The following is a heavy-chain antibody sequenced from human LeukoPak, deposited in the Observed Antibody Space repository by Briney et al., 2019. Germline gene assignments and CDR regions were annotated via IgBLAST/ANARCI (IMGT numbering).Heavy chain of an antibody. Sequence: SETLSLTCTVSDDSITSGHYWGWIRQPPGKGLEWIGSIYHSGSTYYNPSLKSRVTISVDTSKNQFSLKLSSVTAADTAVYYCARRQLVVGAFDIWGQGTTVTVSS. J-gene: IGHJ3*02. V-gene: IGHV4-38-2*02. CDR2: IYHSGST. CDR3: ARRQLVVGAFDI. CDR1: DDSITSGHY. D-gene: IGHD6-6*01.